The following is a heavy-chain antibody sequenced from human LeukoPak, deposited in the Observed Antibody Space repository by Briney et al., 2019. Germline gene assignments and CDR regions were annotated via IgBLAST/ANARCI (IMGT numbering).Heavy chain of an antibody. J-gene: IGHJ4*02. V-gene: IGHV4-39*01. CDR1: GDSISSISYY. CDR3: ARRSGGKPFDY. Sequence: SETLSLTCTVSGDSISSISYYWGWIRQPPGKGLEWIGTIYYSGSTYYNPSLKSRVTLSVDTSKSQFSLKLSSVTAADTAVYYCARRSGGKPFDYWGQGTLVTVSS. D-gene: IGHD2-15*01. CDR2: IYYSGST.